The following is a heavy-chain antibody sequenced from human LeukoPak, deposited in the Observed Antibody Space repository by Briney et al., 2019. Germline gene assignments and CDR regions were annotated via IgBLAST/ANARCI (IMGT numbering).Heavy chain of an antibody. J-gene: IGHJ4*02. D-gene: IGHD4-17*01. CDR3: ARDAYGDYVVGVDY. CDR1: GYTFTSFG. CDR2: ISAYNGNT. Sequence: GASVKVSCKASGYTFTSFGISWVRQAPGQGLEWMGLISAYNGNTNYAQKLQGRVTMTTDTSTSTAYMELRSLRSDDTAVYYCARDAYGDYVVGVDYWGQGTLVTVSS. V-gene: IGHV1-18*01.